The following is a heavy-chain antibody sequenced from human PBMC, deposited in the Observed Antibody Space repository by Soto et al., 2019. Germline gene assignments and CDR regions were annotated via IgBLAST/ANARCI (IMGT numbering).Heavy chain of an antibody. CDR1: GYTFTGYY. V-gene: IGHV1-2*02. J-gene: IGHJ6*02. Sequence: GASVKVSCKASGYTFTGYYMHWVRQAPGQGLEWMGWINPNSGNTKYSQKFQGRVTITRDTSASTAYMELSSLRSEDTAVYYCARVDGQLKYSSSSVRGYYYGMDVWGQGTTVTVSS. CDR3: ARVDGQLKYSSSSVRGYYYGMDV. D-gene: IGHD6-6*01. CDR2: INPNSGNT.